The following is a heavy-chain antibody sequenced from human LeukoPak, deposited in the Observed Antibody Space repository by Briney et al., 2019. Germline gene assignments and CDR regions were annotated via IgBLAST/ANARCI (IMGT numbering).Heavy chain of an antibody. J-gene: IGHJ4*02. D-gene: IGHD1-26*01. CDR2: ISAYNGNT. Sequence: GASVKVSCKASGYTFTSYGISWVRQAPGQGLEWMGWISAYNGNTNYAQKLQGRVTMTTDTSTSTAYMELRSLRSDDTAVYYCARDLLVKVGATTLDYWGQGTLVTVSS. CDR1: GYTFTSYG. V-gene: IGHV1-18*01. CDR3: ARDLLVKVGATTLDY.